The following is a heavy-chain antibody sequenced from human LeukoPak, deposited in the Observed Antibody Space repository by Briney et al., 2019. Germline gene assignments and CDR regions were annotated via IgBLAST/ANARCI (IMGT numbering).Heavy chain of an antibody. CDR2: ISGSGGST. V-gene: IGHV3-23*01. CDR1: GFTFSSYA. D-gene: IGHD6-13*01. Sequence: PGGSLRLSCAVSGFTFSSYAMSWVRQAPGKGLEWVSAISGSGGSTYYADSVKGRFTISRDNSKNTLYLQMNSLRAEDTAVYYCAKDRAGIAAAGLIDYWGQGTLVTVSS. J-gene: IGHJ4*02. CDR3: AKDRAGIAAAGLIDY.